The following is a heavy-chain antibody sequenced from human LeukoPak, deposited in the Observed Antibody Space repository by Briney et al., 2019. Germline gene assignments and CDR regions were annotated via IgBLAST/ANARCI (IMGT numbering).Heavy chain of an antibody. V-gene: IGHV3-66*01. D-gene: IGHD1-26*01. CDR2: IYSGGST. CDR3: AREGTNIVGATTFDY. CDR1: GFTVSSNY. J-gene: IGHJ4*02. Sequence: PGGSLRLSCAASGFTVSSNYMSWVRQAPGKGLEWVSVIYSGGSTYYADSVKGRFTISRDNSKNTLYLQMNSLRAEDTAVYYCAREGTNIVGATTFDYWGQGTLVTVSS.